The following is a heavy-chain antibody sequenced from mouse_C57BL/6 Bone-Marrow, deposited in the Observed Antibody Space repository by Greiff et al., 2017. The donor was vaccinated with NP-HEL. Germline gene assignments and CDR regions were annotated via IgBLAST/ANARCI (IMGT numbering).Heavy chain of an antibody. D-gene: IGHD3-2*02. CDR2: IWSDGST. CDR3: ARHEDSSGYGFAY. Sequence: QVQLKESGPGLVAPSQSLSITCTVSGFSLTSYGVHWVRQPPGKGLEWLVVIWSDGSTTYNSAPKSRLSISKDNSKSQVFLKMNSLQTDDTAMYYCARHEDSSGYGFAYWGQGTLVTVSA. V-gene: IGHV2-6-1*01. J-gene: IGHJ3*01. CDR1: GFSLTSYG.